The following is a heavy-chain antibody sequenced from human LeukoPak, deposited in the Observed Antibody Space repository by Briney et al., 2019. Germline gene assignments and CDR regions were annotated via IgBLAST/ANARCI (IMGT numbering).Heavy chain of an antibody. D-gene: IGHD4-23*01. CDR1: GGSISSYY. CDR3: ARGLHGGNSDAFDI. J-gene: IGHJ3*02. CDR2: IYYSGST. Sequence: PSETLSLTCTVSGGSISSYYWSWIRQPPGKGLEWIGYIYYSGSTNYNPSLKSRVTISVDTSKNQFSLKLSSVTAADTAVYYCARGLHGGNSDAFDIWGQGTMVTVSS. V-gene: IGHV4-59*01.